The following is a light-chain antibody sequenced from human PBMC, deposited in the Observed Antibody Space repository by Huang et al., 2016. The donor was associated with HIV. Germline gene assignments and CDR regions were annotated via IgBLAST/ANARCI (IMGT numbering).Light chain of an antibody. CDR1: QSISTY. CDR3: QQRSNSIT. V-gene: IGKV3-11*01. Sequence: EIVLTQSPATLSFSPGERATLPCRASQSISTYLAWYQQKPDQPPRLLIYDASNRATGIPARFSGSWSGTDFTLTISSLEPEDFAVYYCQQRSNSITFGQGTRLEMK. J-gene: IGKJ5*01. CDR2: DAS.